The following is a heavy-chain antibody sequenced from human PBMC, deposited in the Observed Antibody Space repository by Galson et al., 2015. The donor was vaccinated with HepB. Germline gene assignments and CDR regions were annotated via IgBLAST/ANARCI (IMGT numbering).Heavy chain of an antibody. CDR3: ARGSPPGQQKNYYFDY. D-gene: IGHD2-2*01. J-gene: IGHJ4*02. CDR2: IIPILGIA. V-gene: IGHV1-69*02. CDR1: GGTFSSYT. Sequence: SVKVSCKASGGTFSSYTISWVRQAPGQGLEWMGRIIPILGIANYAQKFQGRVTITADKSTSTAYMELSGLRSEDTAVYYCARGSPPGQQKNYYFDYRGQGTLVTVSS.